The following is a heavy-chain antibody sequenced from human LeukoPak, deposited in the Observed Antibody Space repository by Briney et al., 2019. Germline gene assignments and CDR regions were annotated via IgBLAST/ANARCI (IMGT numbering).Heavy chain of an antibody. CDR3: ARDKGYSYGYHPLHFDY. CDR2: MNPNSGNT. CDR1: GYTLTSYD. D-gene: IGHD5-18*01. Sequence: ASVKVSCKASGYTLTSYDINWVRQATGQGLEWMGWMNPNSGNTGYAQKFQGRVTMTRNTSISTAYMELSSLRSEDTAVYYCARDKGYSYGYHPLHFDYWGQGTLVTVSS. J-gene: IGHJ4*02. V-gene: IGHV1-8*01.